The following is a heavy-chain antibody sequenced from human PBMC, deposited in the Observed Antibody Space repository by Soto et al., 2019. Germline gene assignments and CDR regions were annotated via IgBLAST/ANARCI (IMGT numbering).Heavy chain of an antibody. V-gene: IGHV3-23*01. J-gene: IGHJ4*02. CDR3: AKLYWNPRYFDY. Sequence: PWGSLRLSCAASGFTFTNVAMTWVLQAPGKGLEWVSTITDSGGSTDYADSVKGRFTISRDNSKSTLYLQMNNLRADDTAVYYCAKLYWNPRYFDYWGQGARVTVSS. D-gene: IGHD1-1*01. CDR2: ITDSGGST. CDR1: GFTFTNVA.